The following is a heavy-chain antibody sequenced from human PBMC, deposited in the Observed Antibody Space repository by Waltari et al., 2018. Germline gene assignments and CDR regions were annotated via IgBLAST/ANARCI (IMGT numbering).Heavy chain of an antibody. V-gene: IGHV3-74*01. CDR1: GFTFTTSW. CDR3: VRDTPVTRVDH. CDR2: INRAGNYL. Sequence: EVQLVESGGGLVQPGGSLRLSCAASGFTFTTSWMHWVRQAPGKGLEWVSRINRAGNYLCHADSVKGRFTISRDDARDTLYLQMDSLRADDTAVYYCVRDTPVTRVDHWGQGTLVIVSS. D-gene: IGHD4-17*01. J-gene: IGHJ4*02.